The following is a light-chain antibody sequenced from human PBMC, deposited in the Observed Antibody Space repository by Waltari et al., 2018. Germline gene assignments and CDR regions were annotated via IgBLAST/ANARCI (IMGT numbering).Light chain of an antibody. CDR2: AAS. CDR1: QSISSY. Sequence: DIQMNQSPSSLSASVGDRVTITCRASQSISSYLNWYQQKPGKAPKLQIYAASSLQSGVPSRFSGSGSGTDFTHTVRSLQPEDFATYYWQHSYSTRLWTFGQGTKVEIK. V-gene: IGKV1-39*01. J-gene: IGKJ1*01. CDR3: QHSYSTRLWT.